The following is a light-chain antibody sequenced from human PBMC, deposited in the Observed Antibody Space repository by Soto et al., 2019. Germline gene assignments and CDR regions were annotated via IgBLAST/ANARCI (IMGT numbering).Light chain of an antibody. Sequence: DIQMTQSPSTLSTSVGDRVTITCRASQSINSWLAWYQQKPGKAPKLLISKASALQSGVPSRFSGSGSGTDFTLIINSLQPDDFASYYCQQYKSYPYTFGQGTKLEIK. CDR3: QQYKSYPYT. V-gene: IGKV1-5*03. CDR2: KAS. J-gene: IGKJ2*01. CDR1: QSINSW.